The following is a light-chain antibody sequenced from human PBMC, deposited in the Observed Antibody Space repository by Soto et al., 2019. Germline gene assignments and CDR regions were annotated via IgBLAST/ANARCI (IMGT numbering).Light chain of an antibody. Sequence: EIVMTQSPATLSVSPGERVTLSCRASQSVRSDLAWYQQKPGQAPRLLIFGASTRAAGIPARFSGSGSGTEFTLTINSLQSEDFAVYFCQQYNDWPRTFGQGTK. CDR1: QSVRSD. J-gene: IGKJ2*01. V-gene: IGKV3-15*01. CDR3: QQYNDWPRT. CDR2: GAS.